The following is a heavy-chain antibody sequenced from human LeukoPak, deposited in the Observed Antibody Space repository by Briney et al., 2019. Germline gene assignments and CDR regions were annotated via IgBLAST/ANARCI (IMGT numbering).Heavy chain of an antibody. Sequence: GASVKVSCKASGYTFNSYGITWVRQAPGQGLEWMGWISAYNGNTNYAQKLQGRVTMTTDTSTRTAYMELKSLRSDDTAVYYCARSQLYGPTDFDYWGQGALVTVSS. CDR1: GYTFNSYG. J-gene: IGHJ4*02. D-gene: IGHD2-2*01. CDR2: ISAYNGNT. CDR3: ARSQLYGPTDFDY. V-gene: IGHV1-18*01.